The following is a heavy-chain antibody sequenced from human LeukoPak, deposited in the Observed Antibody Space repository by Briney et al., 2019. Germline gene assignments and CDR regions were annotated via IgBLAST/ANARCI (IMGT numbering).Heavy chain of an antibody. Sequence: SGPTPVNPTQTLTLTCTFSEFSLSTSGVGVGWIRQPPGKALEWLALIYWNDDKRYSPSLKSRLTITKDTSKNQVVLTMTNMDPVDTATYYCAHSRGNLWLLPRVGGRYYFDYWGQGTLVTVSS. CDR1: EFSLSTSGVG. CDR2: IYWNDDK. V-gene: IGHV2-5*01. J-gene: IGHJ4*02. CDR3: AHSRGNLWLLPRVGGRYYFDY. D-gene: IGHD3-22*01.